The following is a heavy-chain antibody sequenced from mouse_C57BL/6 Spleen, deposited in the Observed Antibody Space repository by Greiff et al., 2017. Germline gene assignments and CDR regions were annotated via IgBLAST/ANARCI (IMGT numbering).Heavy chain of an antibody. CDR2: INPNNGGT. Sequence: EVQLQQSGPELVKPGASVKISCKASGYTFTDYYMNWVKQSHGKSLEWIGDINPNNGGTSYNQKFKGKATLTVDKSSSTAYMELRSLTSEDSAVYYCARGGVTTVVAFYFDYWGQGTTLTVSS. V-gene: IGHV1-26*01. CDR1: GYTFTDYY. D-gene: IGHD1-1*01. J-gene: IGHJ2*01. CDR3: ARGGVTTVVAFYFDY.